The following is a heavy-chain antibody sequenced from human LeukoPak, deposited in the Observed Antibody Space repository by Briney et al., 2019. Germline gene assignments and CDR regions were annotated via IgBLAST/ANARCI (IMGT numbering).Heavy chain of an antibody. J-gene: IGHJ4*02. CDR3: AKSTNYYDSSGYYYGEIFDY. D-gene: IGHD3-22*01. CDR1: GFTFSSYA. CDR2: ISSNGGST. V-gene: IGHV3-64*01. Sequence: GGSLRLSCAASGFTFSSYAMHWVRQAPGKGLEYVSAISSNGGSTYYANSVKGRFTISRDNSKNTLYLQMNSLRAEDTAVYYCAKSTNYYDSSGYYYGEIFDYWGQGTLVTVSS.